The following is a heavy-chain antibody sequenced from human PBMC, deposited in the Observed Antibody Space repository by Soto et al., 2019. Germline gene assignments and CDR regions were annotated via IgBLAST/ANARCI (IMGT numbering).Heavy chain of an antibody. J-gene: IGHJ4*02. CDR1: GYTFTSYD. CDR3: AREGQLGY. CDR2: MNPNSGNT. D-gene: IGHD6-6*01. Sequence: ASVKVSCKASGYTFTSYDINWVRQATGQGLEWMGWMNPNSGNTGYAERFQGRVTMTRNTSISTAYMELKSLRYDDTAVYYCAREGQLGYWGQGTPVTVSS. V-gene: IGHV1-8*01.